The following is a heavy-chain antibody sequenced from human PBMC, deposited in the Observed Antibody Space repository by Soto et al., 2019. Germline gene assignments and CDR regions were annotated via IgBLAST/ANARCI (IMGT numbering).Heavy chain of an antibody. CDR2: MNPNSGNT. D-gene: IGHD6-19*01. Sequence: ASVKVSCKASGYTFTSYDINWVRQATGQGLEWMGWMNPNSGNTGYAQKFQGRVTMTRNTSISTAYMELSSLRSEDTAVYYCARGVGYSSGWSYYYYYGMDVWGQGTTVPVSS. CDR1: GYTFTSYD. CDR3: ARGVGYSSGWSYYYYYGMDV. V-gene: IGHV1-8*01. J-gene: IGHJ6*02.